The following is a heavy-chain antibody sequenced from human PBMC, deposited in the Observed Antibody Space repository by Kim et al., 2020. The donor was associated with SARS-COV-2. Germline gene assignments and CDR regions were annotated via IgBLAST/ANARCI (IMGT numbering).Heavy chain of an antibody. CDR3: ARDAYSYGEDYYGMDV. Sequence: YVNGRFTITRDNSKNTLYLQMNSRRAEDTAVYYCARDAYSYGEDYYGMDVWGQGTTVTVSS. D-gene: IGHD5-18*01. J-gene: IGHJ6*02. V-gene: IGHV3-30*07.